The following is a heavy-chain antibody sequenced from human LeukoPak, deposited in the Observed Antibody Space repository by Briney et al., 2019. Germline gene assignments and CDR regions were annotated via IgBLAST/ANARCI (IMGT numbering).Heavy chain of an antibody. CDR1: GGSISSSNW. V-gene: IGHV4-4*02. D-gene: IGHD6-13*01. Sequence: PSEALSLTCAVSGGSISSSNWWSWVRQPPGKGLEWIGGIYHSGSTNYNPSLKSRVTISVDKSKNQFSLKLSSVTAADTAVYYCARDRGQQLVPFDYWGQGTLVTVSS. CDR3: ARDRGQQLVPFDY. J-gene: IGHJ4*02. CDR2: IYHSGST.